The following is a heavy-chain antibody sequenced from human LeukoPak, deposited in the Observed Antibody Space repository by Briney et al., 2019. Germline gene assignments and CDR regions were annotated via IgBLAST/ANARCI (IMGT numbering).Heavy chain of an antibody. Sequence: GASVKVSCKASGYTFTVYYIHWVRQARGQRLEWMGWINPKSGGTNYAQKFQGRVTMARDTSTSTAYMELNRLTSDDTAVYYCAIIGSTSDSCYWGQGTLVTISS. V-gene: IGHV1-2*02. D-gene: IGHD2-15*01. J-gene: IGHJ4*02. CDR1: GYTFTVYY. CDR2: INPKSGGT. CDR3: AIIGSTSDSCY.